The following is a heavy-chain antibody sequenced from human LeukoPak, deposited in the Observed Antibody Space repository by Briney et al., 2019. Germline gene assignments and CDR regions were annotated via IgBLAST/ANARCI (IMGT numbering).Heavy chain of an antibody. CDR2: IEQDGGDT. D-gene: IGHD6-6*01. CDR1: GFAFSSSL. CDR3: VRGQVSSSSI. Sequence: GGSLRLSCAGSGFAFSSSLMSWVRLTPGKGLEWVANIEQDGGDTYYVDSVKGRFTISRDNAVNSLYLQMNSLRAEDTAVYYCVRGQVSSSSIWGQGTLVTVSS. J-gene: IGHJ4*02. V-gene: IGHV3-7*03.